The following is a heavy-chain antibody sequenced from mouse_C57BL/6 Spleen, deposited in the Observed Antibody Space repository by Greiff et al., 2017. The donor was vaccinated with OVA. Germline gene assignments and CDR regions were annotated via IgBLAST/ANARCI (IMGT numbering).Heavy chain of an antibody. J-gene: IGHJ1*03. CDR3: ARGLGYYYCSSHCDYDV. Sequence: EVKLVESGGGLVKPGGSLKLSCAASGFTFSSYAMSWVRQTPEKRLEWVATICAGGSYTYYPDNVKGRFTISRDTATNTLYLQLSHLKSEDTAMNYCARGLGYYYCSSHCDYDVWGTGTTVTFAS. CDR2: ICAGGSYT. CDR1: GFTFSSYA. D-gene: IGHD1-1*01. V-gene: IGHV5-4*03.